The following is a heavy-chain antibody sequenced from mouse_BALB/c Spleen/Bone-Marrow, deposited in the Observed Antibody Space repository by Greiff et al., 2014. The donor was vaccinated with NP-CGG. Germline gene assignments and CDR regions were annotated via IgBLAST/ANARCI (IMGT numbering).Heavy chain of an antibody. CDR3: TRYGNSHYYAMDY. V-gene: IGHV1-69*02. CDR2: IYPSDSYT. D-gene: IGHD1-1*01. J-gene: IGHJ4*01. CDR1: GYTFTSYW. Sequence: QVQLQQSGAELVRPGASVKLSCRASGYTFTSYWINWVKQRPGQGLEWIGNIYPSDSYTNYNQRFKDKATLTVDKSSSTVYMQLSSPTSEDSSVYYCTRYGNSHYYAMDYWGQGTSVTVSS.